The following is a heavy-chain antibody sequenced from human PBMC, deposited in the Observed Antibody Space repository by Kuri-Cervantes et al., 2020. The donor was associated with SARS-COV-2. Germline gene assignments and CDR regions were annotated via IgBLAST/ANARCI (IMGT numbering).Heavy chain of an antibody. CDR2: INHSGST. CDR1: GGSFSGYY. CDR3: ARATYYYDSSGYYSDY. Sequence: SETLSLTCAVYGGSFSGYYWSWIRQPPGKGLEWIGEINHSGSTNYNPSLKSRVTISVDTSKNQSSLKLSSVTAADTAVYYCARATYYYDSSGYYSDYWGQGTLVTVSS. J-gene: IGHJ4*02. V-gene: IGHV4-34*01. D-gene: IGHD3-22*01.